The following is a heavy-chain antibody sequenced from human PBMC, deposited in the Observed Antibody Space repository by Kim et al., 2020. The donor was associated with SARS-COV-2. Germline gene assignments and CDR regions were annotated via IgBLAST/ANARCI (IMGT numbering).Heavy chain of an antibody. CDR3: ARLLDYYGSGRGAFDI. V-gene: IGHV5-51*07. CDR1: GYSFTSYW. D-gene: IGHD3-10*01. J-gene: IGHJ3*02. Sequence: GESLKISCKGSGYSFTSYWIGWVHQMPGKGLEWMGIIYPGDSDTRYSPSFQGQVTISADKSISTAYLQWSSLKASDTAMYYCARLLDYYGSGRGAFDIWGQGTMVTVSS. CDR2: IYPGDSDT.